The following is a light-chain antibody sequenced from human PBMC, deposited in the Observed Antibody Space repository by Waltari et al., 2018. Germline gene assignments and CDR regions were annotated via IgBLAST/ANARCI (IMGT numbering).Light chain of an antibody. CDR2: KAS. J-gene: IGKJ4*01. CDR1: ESVKNN. V-gene: IGKV1-5*03. Sequence: DVQLIHSPSTLSASVGARVTITCRASESVKNNLAWYQHQPGKAPKVLVHKASRLESVVASRFSGSGYGTEFTLTISSLEPDDFATYYCHQYNTLPLTFGGGTKVEIK. CDR3: HQYNTLPLT.